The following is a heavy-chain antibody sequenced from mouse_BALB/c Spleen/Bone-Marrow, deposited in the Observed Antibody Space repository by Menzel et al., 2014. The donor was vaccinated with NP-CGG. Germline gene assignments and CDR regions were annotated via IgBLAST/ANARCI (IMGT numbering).Heavy chain of an antibody. CDR1: GYTFTDYY. J-gene: IGHJ3*01. D-gene: IGHD3-1*01. V-gene: IGHV1-26*01. CDR2: INPNNGDT. CDR3: VTKGSSGYGLFAY. Sequence: SGPELVKPGASVQMSCKASGYTFTDYYMKWVKQSHGKNLEWIGDINPNNGDTFYNQKFKGKATLTVDTSSSTAYMQLNSLTSEDSAVYYCVTKGSSGYGLFAYWGQGTLVTVSA.